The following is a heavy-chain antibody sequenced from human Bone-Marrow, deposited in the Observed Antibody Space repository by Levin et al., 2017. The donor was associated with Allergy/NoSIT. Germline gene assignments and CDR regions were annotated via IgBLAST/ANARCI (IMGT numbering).Heavy chain of an antibody. D-gene: IGHD5-12*01. CDR2: ITWNSARI. Sequence: GGSLRLSCAASGFIFNDHVMHWVRQAPGKGLEWVSGITWNSARIGYVDSVKGRFTISRDNAKNSLYLQMNNLKSEDTALYYCATTGYSGYVGLDLWGQGTLVTVSS. V-gene: IGHV3-9*01. CDR3: ATTGYSGYVGLDL. CDR1: GFIFNDHV. J-gene: IGHJ5*02.